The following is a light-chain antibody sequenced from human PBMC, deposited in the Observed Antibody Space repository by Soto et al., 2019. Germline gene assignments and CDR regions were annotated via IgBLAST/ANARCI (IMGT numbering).Light chain of an antibody. V-gene: IGKV3-20*01. CDR1: HSVSSS. CDR3: QLYGISPH. J-gene: IGKJ5*01. Sequence: EILMTPSPDTLSVCPGERVTLSCRASHSVSSSLAWYQQKPGQAPRLLIYASSNRATGIPDRFSGSASGTDFTLTINRLEPEDFAVYYCQLYGISPHFGQGTRLEIK. CDR2: ASS.